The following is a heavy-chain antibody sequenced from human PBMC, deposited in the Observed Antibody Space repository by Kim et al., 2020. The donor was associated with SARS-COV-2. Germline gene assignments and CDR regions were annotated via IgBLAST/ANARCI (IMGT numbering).Heavy chain of an antibody. Sequence: SETLSLTCAVYGGSFSGYYWSWIRQPPGKGLEWIGEINHSGSTNYNPSLKSRVTISVDTSKNQFSLKLSSVTAADTAVYYCARGRVEGLWFDYWGQGTLVTVSS. V-gene: IGHV4-34*01. J-gene: IGHJ4*02. CDR3: ARGRVEGLWFDY. D-gene: IGHD5-18*01. CDR2: INHSGST. CDR1: GGSFSGYY.